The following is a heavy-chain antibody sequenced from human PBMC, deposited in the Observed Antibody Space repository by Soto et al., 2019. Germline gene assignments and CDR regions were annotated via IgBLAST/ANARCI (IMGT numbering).Heavy chain of an antibody. V-gene: IGHV4-59*11. CDR3: APGGGWLTDY. D-gene: IGHD3-16*01. CDR2: THYSEDT. J-gene: IGHJ4*02. Sequence: QVQLQESGPGLVKPSETLSLTCAVSGGSINGHFCGWFRQPPGKGLEWIGYTHYSEDTDYNPSLKSRATISLDSPNNQFSLRLSSVTAADTAVYYCAPGGGWLTDYWGQGTLVTVSS. CDR1: GGSINGHF.